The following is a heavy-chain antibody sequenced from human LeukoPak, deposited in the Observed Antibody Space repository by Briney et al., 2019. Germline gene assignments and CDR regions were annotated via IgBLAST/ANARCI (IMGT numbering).Heavy chain of an antibody. D-gene: IGHD5-24*01. J-gene: IGHJ4*02. CDR2: INDRGSI. CDR1: GGSFSGHY. V-gene: IGHV4-34*01. CDR3: ARGRRW. Sequence: SETLSLTCAVYGGSFSGHYWTWIRQPPGKGLEWIGEINDRGSINYNPSLESRLTISIDTSKNQFSLRLSSMTAADTAVYYCARGRRWWGQGALVTVSS.